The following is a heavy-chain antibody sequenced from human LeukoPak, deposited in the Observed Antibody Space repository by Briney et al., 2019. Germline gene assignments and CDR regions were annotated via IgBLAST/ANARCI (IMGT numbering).Heavy chain of an antibody. Sequence: GGSLRLSCAASGFTFSSYNINWVRQAPGKGLEWVSSISSSSSYIYYADSVKGRFTISRDNAKNSLYLQMNSLRAEDTVVYYCATIDYGAFDIWGQGTMVTVSS. J-gene: IGHJ3*02. D-gene: IGHD4-17*01. V-gene: IGHV3-21*01. CDR1: GFTFSSYN. CDR2: ISSSSSYI. CDR3: ATIDYGAFDI.